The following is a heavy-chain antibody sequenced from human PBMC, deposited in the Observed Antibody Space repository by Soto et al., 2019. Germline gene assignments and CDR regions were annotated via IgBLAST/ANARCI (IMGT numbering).Heavy chain of an antibody. CDR1: GFTFSSYG. J-gene: IGHJ4*02. Sequence: PGGSLRLSCAASGFTFSSYGMHWVRQAPGKGLEWVAVISYDGSNKYYADSVKGRFTISRDNSKNTLYLQMNSLRAEDTAVYYCAKVYYDSSGYYDYWGQGTLVTVSS. V-gene: IGHV3-30*18. CDR2: ISYDGSNK. D-gene: IGHD3-22*01. CDR3: AKVYYDSSGYYDY.